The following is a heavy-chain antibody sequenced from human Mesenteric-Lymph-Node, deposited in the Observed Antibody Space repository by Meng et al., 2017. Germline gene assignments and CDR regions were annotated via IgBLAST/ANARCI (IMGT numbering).Heavy chain of an antibody. J-gene: IGHJ3*02. D-gene: IGHD5-12*01. CDR3: SRGYSSVPLYAIDI. Sequence: GESLKISCAGSGSTLSDHYIDWVRQAPGKGLEWIGRSGNKADSYITEYVPSVKDKFIMSRDDTKNTLFLQLNNLRAEDTAICYCSRGYSSVPLYAIDIWGQGTMVTVSS. CDR2: SGNKADSYIT. V-gene: IGHV3-72*01. CDR1: GSTLSDHY.